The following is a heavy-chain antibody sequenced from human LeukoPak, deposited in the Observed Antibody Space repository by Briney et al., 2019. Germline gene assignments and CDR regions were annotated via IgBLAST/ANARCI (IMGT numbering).Heavy chain of an antibody. J-gene: IGHJ4*02. D-gene: IGHD3-22*01. Sequence: GGSLRLSCATSGFSFSNAWMNWVRQAPGKGLEWVGRIKSKTDGGTTDYAAPVKGRFTISRDDSKNTLYLQMNSLKTEDAAVYYCSTTYYYDSSEGYWGQGTLVTVSS. CDR3: STTYYYDSSEGY. CDR1: GFSFSNAW. V-gene: IGHV3-15*07. CDR2: IKSKTDGGTT.